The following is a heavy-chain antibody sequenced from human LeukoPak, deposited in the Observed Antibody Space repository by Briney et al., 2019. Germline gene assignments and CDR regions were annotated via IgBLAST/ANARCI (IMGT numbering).Heavy chain of an antibody. Sequence: ASVKVSCKASGGTFSSYAISWLRQAPGQGLEWMGMISPSGGNTDYAQKFQGTVTMTSDTSTSTVYMDLSSLRSEDTAVYYCARGVDCSGGSCLLPWGQGTLVTVSS. J-gene: IGHJ5*02. CDR1: GGTFSSYA. CDR3: ARGVDCSGGSCLLP. D-gene: IGHD2-15*01. CDR2: ISPSGGNT. V-gene: IGHV1-46*01.